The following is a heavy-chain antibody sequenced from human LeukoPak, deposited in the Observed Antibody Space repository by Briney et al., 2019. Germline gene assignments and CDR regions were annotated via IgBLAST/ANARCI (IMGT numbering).Heavy chain of an antibody. CDR2: IGSSGVIT. CDR1: GLTFSSFE. CDR3: ARDVITSPLDC. Sequence: GGSLRLSCAASGLTFSSFEMNWVRQAPGKGLEWISYIGSSGVITYYADPVKGRFTVSRDNAKNSLYLQMDSLRAEDTAVYYCARDVITSPLDCWGQGTLVTVSS. D-gene: IGHD3-22*01. V-gene: IGHV3-48*03. J-gene: IGHJ4*02.